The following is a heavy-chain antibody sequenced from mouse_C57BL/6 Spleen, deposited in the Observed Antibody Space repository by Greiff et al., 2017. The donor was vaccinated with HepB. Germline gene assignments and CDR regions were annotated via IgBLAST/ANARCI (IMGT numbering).Heavy chain of an antibody. Sequence: VQLKQSGPELVKPGASVKISCKASGYSFTGYYMNWVKQSPEKSLEWIGEINPSTGGTTYNQKFKAKATLTVDKSSSTAYMQLKSLTSEDSAVYYCARNGNYVFDYWGQGTTLTVSS. CDR3: ARNGNYVFDY. D-gene: IGHD2-1*01. CDR2: INPSTGGT. CDR1: GYSFTGYY. V-gene: IGHV1-42*01. J-gene: IGHJ2*01.